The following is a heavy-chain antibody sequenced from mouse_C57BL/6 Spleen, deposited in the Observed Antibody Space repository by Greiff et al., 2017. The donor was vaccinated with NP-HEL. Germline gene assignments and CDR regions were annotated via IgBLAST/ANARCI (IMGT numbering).Heavy chain of an antibody. CDR3: ANLGRDAWFAY. V-gene: IGHV5-4*03. CDR2: ISDGGSYT. CDR1: GFTFSSYA. D-gene: IGHD4-1*01. Sequence: EVMLVESGGGLVKPGGSLKLSCAASGFTFSSYAMSWVRQTPEKRLEWVATISDGGSYTYYPDNVKGRFTISRDNAKNNLYLQMSHLKSEDTAMYYCANLGRDAWFAYWGQGTLVTVSA. J-gene: IGHJ3*01.